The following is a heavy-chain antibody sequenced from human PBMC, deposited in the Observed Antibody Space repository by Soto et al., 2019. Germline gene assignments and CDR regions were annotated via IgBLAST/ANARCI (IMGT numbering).Heavy chain of an antibody. J-gene: IGHJ2*01. CDR3: ARFNWYFDL. CDR2: INPGGGGT. Sequence: GASVKVSCKASGYTFTTYYMHWVRQAPGQGLEWMGIINPGGGGTNYAQKFQDRVTMTRDTSTSTVYMQLSSLRSEDTAVYYCARFNWYFDLWGRGTLVTVSS. V-gene: IGHV1-46*01. CDR1: GYTFTTYY.